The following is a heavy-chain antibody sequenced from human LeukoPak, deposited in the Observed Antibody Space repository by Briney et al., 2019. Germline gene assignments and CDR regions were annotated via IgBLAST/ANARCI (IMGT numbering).Heavy chain of an antibody. Sequence: PGASLRLSCAASGFTFSSYAMSWVRQAPGKGLEWVSAISGSGGSTYYADSVKGRFTISRGNSKNTLYLQMNSLRAEDTAVYYCAKDPSTYYYVSSGFPNWFDPWGQGTLVTVSS. CDR2: ISGSGGST. CDR3: AKDPSTYYYVSSGFPNWFDP. V-gene: IGHV3-23*01. CDR1: GFTFSSYA. J-gene: IGHJ5*02. D-gene: IGHD3-22*01.